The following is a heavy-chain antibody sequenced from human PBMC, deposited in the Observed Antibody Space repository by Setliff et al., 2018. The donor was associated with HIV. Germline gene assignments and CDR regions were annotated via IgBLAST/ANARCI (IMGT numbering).Heavy chain of an antibody. Sequence: PGGSLRLSCAASGFTFSTYWMHWVRQAPGKGLVWVSHINNDGRKTTYADSVKGRFTVSRDNAKNTLYLQMNSLRAEDTAVYYCARVASCYDYGWLDPWGQGTLVTVSS. CDR1: GFTFSTYW. V-gene: IGHV3-74*03. J-gene: IGHJ5*02. D-gene: IGHD5-12*01. CDR3: ARVASCYDYGWLDP. CDR2: INNDGRKT.